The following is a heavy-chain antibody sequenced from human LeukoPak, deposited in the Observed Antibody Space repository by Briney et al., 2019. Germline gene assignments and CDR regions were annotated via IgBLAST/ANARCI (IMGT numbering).Heavy chain of an antibody. CDR3: RYWYHLLWSWFDP. V-gene: IGHV3-38-3*01. Sequence: GGSLRLSCAASGFTVSSNEMSWVRQAPGKGLEGVSSISGGSTYYADSRKGRFTISRDNSKNTLHLQMNSLRAEDTAVYSRRYWYHLLWSWFDPWGQGTLVTVSS. CDR1: GFTVSSNE. CDR2: ISGGST. J-gene: IGHJ5*02. D-gene: IGHD2-2*01.